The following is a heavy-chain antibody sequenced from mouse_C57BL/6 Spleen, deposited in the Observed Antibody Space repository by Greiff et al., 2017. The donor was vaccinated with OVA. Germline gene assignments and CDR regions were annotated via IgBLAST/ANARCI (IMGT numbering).Heavy chain of an antibody. CDR3: AKEGTTVVGRAWFAY. J-gene: IGHJ3*01. CDR2: IWRGGST. CDR1: GFSLTSYG. V-gene: IGHV2-5*01. D-gene: IGHD1-1*01. Sequence: VQLQESGPGLVQPSQSLSITCTVSGFSLTSYGVHWVRQSPGKGLEWLGVIWRGGSTDYNAAFMSRLSITKDNSKSQVFVKMNSLKAEDTAIYYGAKEGTTVVGRAWFAYWGQGTLVTVSA.